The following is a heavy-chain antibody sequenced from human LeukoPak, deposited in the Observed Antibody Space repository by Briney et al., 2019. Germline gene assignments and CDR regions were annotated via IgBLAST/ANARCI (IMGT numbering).Heavy chain of an antibody. CDR1: GFTFRSHW. CDR3: ATISAQTFDI. CDR2: IKPDGIDK. V-gene: IGHV3-7*01. Sequence: TGGSLRLSCGGSGFTFRSHWVNWVRQSPGKGLEWVANIKPDGIDKYYVDSARGRFTVSRDNAKNSAFLQMNSLRAEDTAIYYCATISAQTFDIWGKGTLVSVSS. J-gene: IGHJ3*02. D-gene: IGHD5-24*01.